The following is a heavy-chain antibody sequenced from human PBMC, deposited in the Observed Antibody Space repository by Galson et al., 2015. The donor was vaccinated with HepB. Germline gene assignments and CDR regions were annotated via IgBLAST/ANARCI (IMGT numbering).Heavy chain of an antibody. Sequence: SLRLSCAASEFTFTSYSMNWVRQAPGKGLEWVSYISSSSSTIYYADSVRGRFTISRDNAKNSLYLQMNSLRAEDTAVYYCARDPDYGSGDYWGQGTLVTVSS. CDR3: ARDPDYGSGDY. D-gene: IGHD3-10*01. J-gene: IGHJ4*02. CDR2: ISSSSSTI. V-gene: IGHV3-48*04. CDR1: EFTFTSYS.